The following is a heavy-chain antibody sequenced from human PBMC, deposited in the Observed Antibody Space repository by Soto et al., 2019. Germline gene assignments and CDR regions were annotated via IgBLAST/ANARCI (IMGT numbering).Heavy chain of an antibody. Sequence: GVSLRRSCAAPGFTFSSYAMHRVRQAQGQLLERVAVISYDGSKKYYADSVKGRFTISRDNSTNTLYLQMNSLRAADTAVYYCARGTSSLTRFDYWGQGTLVTVAS. CDR1: GFTFSSYA. CDR3: ARGTSSLTRFDY. J-gene: IGHJ4*02. D-gene: IGHD2-2*01. V-gene: IGHV3-30-3*01. CDR2: ISYDGSKK.